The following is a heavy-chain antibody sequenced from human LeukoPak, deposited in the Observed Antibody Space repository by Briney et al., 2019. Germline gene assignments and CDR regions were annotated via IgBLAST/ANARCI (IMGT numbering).Heavy chain of an antibody. J-gene: IGHJ4*02. CDR1: GFTFSIYA. V-gene: IGHV3-23*01. CDR2: ISGSGGST. D-gene: IGHD3-16*02. CDR3: AKDLTAIPYGYVWGSYRPLYFDY. Sequence: GGSLRLSCAASGFTFSIYAMSWVRQAPGKGREWVSAISGSGGSTYYADSVKGRFTISRDNSKNTPYLQMNSLNAEDTAVYYCAKDLTAIPYGYVWGSYRPLYFDYWGQGTLVTVSS.